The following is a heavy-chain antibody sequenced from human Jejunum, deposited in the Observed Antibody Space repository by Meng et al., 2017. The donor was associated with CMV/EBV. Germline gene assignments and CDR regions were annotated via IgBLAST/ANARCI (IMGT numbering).Heavy chain of an antibody. J-gene: IGHJ6*02. Sequence: YWTWIRQHPERGLEWIGYIYYSETTYYNPSLRSRLTISVDTSMNQFSLKLSSVSAADTAVYYCARDRGLTMHREVAEYYYYGIDVWGQGTTVTVSS. CDR2: IYYSETT. CDR3: ARDRGLTMHREVAEYYYYGIDV. CDR1: Y. V-gene: IGHV4-31*02. D-gene: IGHD3-10*01.